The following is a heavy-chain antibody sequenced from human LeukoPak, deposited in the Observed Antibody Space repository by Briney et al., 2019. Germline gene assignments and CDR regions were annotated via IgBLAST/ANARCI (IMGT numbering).Heavy chain of an antibody. D-gene: IGHD2-2*01. CDR3: ARNPLVVVPAVSVGDGFDI. J-gene: IGHJ3*02. CDR1: GYRFTTYW. CDR2: IYPGDSDT. V-gene: IGHV5-51*01. Sequence: GESLKISCKGSGYRFTTYWIGWVRQMPGKGLEWMGVIYPGDSDTRYSPSFQGQVTISADKSISTAYLQWSSLKASDTAMYYCARNPLVVVPAVSVGDGFDIWGQGTMVTVSS.